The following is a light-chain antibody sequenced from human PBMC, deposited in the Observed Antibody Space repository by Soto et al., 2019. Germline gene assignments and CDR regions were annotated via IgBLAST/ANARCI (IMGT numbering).Light chain of an antibody. CDR2: EGN. CDR3: CSYAGSSTFVV. V-gene: IGLV2-23*03. CDR1: SSDVGSYNF. J-gene: IGLJ2*01. Sequence: QAVVTQPASVSGSPGQSITISCAGTSSDVGSYNFVSWYQQHPGKAPKLMLYEGNKRPSGVSNRFSGSKSGNTASLTISGLQAADEADYYCCSYAGSSTFVVFGGGTKLTVL.